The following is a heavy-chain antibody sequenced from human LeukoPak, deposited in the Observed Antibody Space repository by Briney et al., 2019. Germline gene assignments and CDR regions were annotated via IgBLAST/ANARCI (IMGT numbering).Heavy chain of an antibody. J-gene: IGHJ5*02. Sequence: GSLRLSCAASGFTFSSYSMNWVRQAPGKGLEWIGSIYYSGSTYYNPSLKSRVTISVDTSKNQFSLKLSSVTAADTAVYYCARDPRNWFDPWGQGTLVTVSS. CDR1: GFTFSSYS. CDR3: ARDPRNWFDP. CDR2: IYYSGST. V-gene: IGHV4-39*07.